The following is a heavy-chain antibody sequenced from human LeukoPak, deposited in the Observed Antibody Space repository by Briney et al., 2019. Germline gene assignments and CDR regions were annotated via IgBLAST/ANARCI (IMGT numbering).Heavy chain of an antibody. V-gene: IGHV1-18*01. Sequence: ASVKVSCKTSGYSFILYGISWVRQAPGQGPEWMGWISTSTGDTKYTQKFQGRVTLTTDTSTSTAYMELSSLRSEDTAVYYCARADSSSWGRRFDPWGQGTLVTVSS. CDR2: ISTSTGDT. CDR1: GYSFILYG. J-gene: IGHJ5*02. D-gene: IGHD6-13*01. CDR3: ARADSSSWGRRFDP.